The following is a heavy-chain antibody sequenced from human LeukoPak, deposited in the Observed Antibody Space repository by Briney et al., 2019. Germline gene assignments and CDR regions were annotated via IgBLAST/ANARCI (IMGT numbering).Heavy chain of an antibody. V-gene: IGHV3-53*01. CDR1: GFTVSSSH. CDR3: ARGRDYFPIDY. J-gene: IGHJ4*02. CDR2: SYSGGNT. D-gene: IGHD2/OR15-2a*01. Sequence: GGSLRLSCAASGFTVSSSHMTWVRQTPGKGLVWVSVSYSGGNTDYADSVKGRFTISRDNSRNTLYLQMSSLRVEDTAIYYCARGRDYFPIDYWGQGTFVIVSS.